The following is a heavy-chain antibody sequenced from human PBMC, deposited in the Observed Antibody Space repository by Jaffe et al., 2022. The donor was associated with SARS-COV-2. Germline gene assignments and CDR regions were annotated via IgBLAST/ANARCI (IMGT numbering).Heavy chain of an antibody. V-gene: IGHV4-61*02. CDR2: IYTSGST. CDR1: GGSISSRFYY. D-gene: IGHD3-3*01. CDR3: VRGTTTIIGVDANDYNAMDV. J-gene: IGHJ6*02. Sequence: QVQLQESGPGLVKPSQTLSLTCAVSGGSISSRFYYWSWVRQPAGKGLEWIGLIYTSGSTNYNPSLKSRVTISVDTSKMQFSLKLRSVTAADSAVYYCVRGTTTIIGVDANDYNAMDVWGQGITVTVSS.